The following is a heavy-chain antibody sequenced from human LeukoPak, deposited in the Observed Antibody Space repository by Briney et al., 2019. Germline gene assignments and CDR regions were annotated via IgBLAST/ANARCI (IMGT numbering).Heavy chain of an antibody. CDR1: GYTFTRYV. J-gene: IGHJ2*01. CDR2: INIGNGDT. Sequence: ASVKVSCKASGYTFTRYVMHWVRQAPGQRLEWMGWINIGNGDTKYSQKFQGRVTVTRDTSASTAYMELSTLRSEDTAVYYCARESALYGWYFDLWGRGTLVTVSS. CDR3: ARESALYGWYFDL. D-gene: IGHD4-17*01. V-gene: IGHV1-3*04.